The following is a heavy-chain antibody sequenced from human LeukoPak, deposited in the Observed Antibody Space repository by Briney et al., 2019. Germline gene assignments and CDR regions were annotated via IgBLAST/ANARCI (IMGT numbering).Heavy chain of an antibody. CDR2: ISSSSSTI. CDR3: ARVGGYCSSTSCHYDAFDI. J-gene: IGHJ3*02. Sequence: GGSLRLSCAASGFTFSSYSMNWVRQAPGKGLEWVSYISSSSSTIYYADSVKGRFTISRDNAKNSLYLQMNSLRAEDTAVYYCARVGGYCSSTSCHYDAFDIWGQGTMVTVSS. V-gene: IGHV3-48*01. D-gene: IGHD2-2*01. CDR1: GFTFSSYS.